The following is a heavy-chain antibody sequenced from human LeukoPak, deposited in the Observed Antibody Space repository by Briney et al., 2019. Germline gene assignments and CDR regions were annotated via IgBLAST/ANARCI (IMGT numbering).Heavy chain of an antibody. CDR2: ISSSSSYI. Sequence: YXMNWVRQAPGKGLEWVSSISSSSSYIYYADSVKGRFTISRDNAKNSLYLQMNSLRAEDTAVYYCARDAFDIWGQGTMVTVSS. CDR1: YX. CDR3: ARDAFDI. J-gene: IGHJ3*02. V-gene: IGHV3-21*01.